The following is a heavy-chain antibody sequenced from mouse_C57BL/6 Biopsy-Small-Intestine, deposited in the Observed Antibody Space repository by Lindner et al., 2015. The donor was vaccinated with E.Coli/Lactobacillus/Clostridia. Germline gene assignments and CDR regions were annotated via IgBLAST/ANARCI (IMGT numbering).Heavy chain of an antibody. CDR3: ARSAIFYDYDGAWFAY. D-gene: IGHD2-4*01. V-gene: IGHV1-42*01. CDR1: GYSFTGYY. J-gene: IGHJ3*01. Sequence: VQLQESGPELVKPGTSVKISCKASGYSFTGYYMNWVKQSPEKSLEWIGEIDPSTGGTTSNQKFKAKATLTVDKSSSTAYMQLKSLTSEDSAVYYCARSAIFYDYDGAWFAYWGQGTLVTVSA. CDR2: IDPSTGGT.